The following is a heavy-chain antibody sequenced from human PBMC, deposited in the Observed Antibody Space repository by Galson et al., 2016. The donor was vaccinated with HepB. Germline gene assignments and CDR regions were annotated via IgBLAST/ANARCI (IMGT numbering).Heavy chain of an antibody. D-gene: IGHD6-19*01. J-gene: IGHJ4*02. CDR2: IYWNDDN. V-gene: IGHV2-5*01. CDR1: GFSLTTTAVG. Sequence: PALVKPTQTLTLTCTFSGFSLTTTAVGVGWFRQPPGKALEWLALIYWNDDNHYSPSLRGRLTLTKDTSKNHVVLTMTNMDPVDTATYYCAHGSGWLFDYWGQGTLVTVS. CDR3: AHGSGWLFDY.